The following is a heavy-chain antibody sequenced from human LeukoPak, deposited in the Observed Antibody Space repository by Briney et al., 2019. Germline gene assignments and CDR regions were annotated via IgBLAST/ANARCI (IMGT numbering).Heavy chain of an antibody. D-gene: IGHD4-23*01. CDR3: AKDRDTVVTPIFDY. CDR1: GFNFPSYA. V-gene: IGHV3-23*01. CDR2: IGGSGTYA. Sequence: PGGSLRVSCVASGFNFPSYATTWVRLTPGKGLEWVASIGGSGTYARYADSVRGRFTISRDNSKNTLYLQMNSLRAEDTAVYYCAKDRDTVVTPIFDYWGQGTLVTVSS. J-gene: IGHJ4*02.